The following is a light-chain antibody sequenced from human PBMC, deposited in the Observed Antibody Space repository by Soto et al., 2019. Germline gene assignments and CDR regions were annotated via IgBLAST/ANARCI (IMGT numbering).Light chain of an antibody. CDR2: DVN. V-gene: IGLV2-14*01. Sequence: QSVLTQPASVSGSPGQSITISCTGTKSDIGSYNYVSWYQQHPGKAPKFIIYDVNNRPSGVSNRFSGSKSGNTASLTISGLQAEDEADYYCSSYTSVSTWVFGGGTKLTV. CDR3: SSYTSVSTWV. CDR1: KSDIGSYNY. J-gene: IGLJ3*02.